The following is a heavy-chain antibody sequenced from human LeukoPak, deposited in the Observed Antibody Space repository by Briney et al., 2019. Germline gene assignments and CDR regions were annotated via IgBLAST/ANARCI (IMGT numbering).Heavy chain of an antibody. CDR1: GGSFSGYY. CDR3: ARLSYYDSSGIEGVDY. J-gene: IGHJ4*02. V-gene: IGHV4-34*01. D-gene: IGHD3-22*01. Sequence: PSETLSLTCAVYGGSFSGYYWSWIRQPPGKGLEWVGEINHSGSTNYNPSLKSRVTISVDTSKNRFSLKLSSVTAADTAVYYCARLSYYDSSGIEGVDYWGQGTLVTVSS. CDR2: INHSGST.